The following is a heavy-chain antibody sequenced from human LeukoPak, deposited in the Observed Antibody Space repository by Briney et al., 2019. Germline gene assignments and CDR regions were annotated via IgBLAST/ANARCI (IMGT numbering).Heavy chain of an antibody. CDR3: ARGYYGRRDWYFDL. CDR2: IYTSGST. J-gene: IGHJ2*01. D-gene: IGHD3-10*02. V-gene: IGHV4-4*07. Sequence: PSETLSLTCTVSGGSISSYYWSWIRQSAGKGLEWIGRIYTSGSTNYNPSLKSRVTISVDTSKNQFSLKLSSVTAADTAVYYCARGYYGRRDWYFDLWGRGTLVTVSS. CDR1: GGSISSYY.